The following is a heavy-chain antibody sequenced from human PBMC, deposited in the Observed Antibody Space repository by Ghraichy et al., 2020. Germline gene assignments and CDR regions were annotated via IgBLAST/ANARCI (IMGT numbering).Heavy chain of an antibody. CDR2: ISYDGSNK. CDR3: ARDLLNWGRAFDI. J-gene: IGHJ3*02. D-gene: IGHD7-27*01. CDR1: GFTFSSYA. V-gene: IGHV3-30*01. Sequence: GGSLRLSCAASGFTFSSYAMHWVRQAPGKGLEWVAVISYDGSNKYYADSVKGRFTISRDNSKNTLYLQMNSLRAEDTAVYYCARDLLNWGRAFDIWGQGTMVTVSS.